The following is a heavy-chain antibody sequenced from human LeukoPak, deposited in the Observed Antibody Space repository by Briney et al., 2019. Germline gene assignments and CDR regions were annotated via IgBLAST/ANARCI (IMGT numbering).Heavy chain of an antibody. V-gene: IGHV3-21*01. D-gene: IGHD3-10*01. J-gene: IGHJ4*02. Sequence: GGSLRLSCAASGFTFSSYSMNWVRQAPGKGVEWVSSINTGSDYIYYADSVKGRFTISRDNAKKSLDLQMNSLRAEDTAVYHCARALYGSGSSFDYWGQGILVTVSS. CDR3: ARALYGSGSSFDY. CDR2: INTGSDYI. CDR1: GFTFSSYS.